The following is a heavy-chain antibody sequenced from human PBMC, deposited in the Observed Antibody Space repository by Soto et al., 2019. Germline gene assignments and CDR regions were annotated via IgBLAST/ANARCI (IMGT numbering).Heavy chain of an antibody. CDR2: IIPIFGTA. Sequence: ASVKVSCKASGGTFSSYAISWVRQAPGQGLEWMGGIIPIFGTANYAQKFQGRVTITADESTSTAYMELSSLRSEDTTVYYCARPAWDYGDDDAYYYYGIDVWGQGTTVTVSS. V-gene: IGHV1-69*13. CDR3: ARPAWDYGDDDAYYYYGIDV. CDR1: GGTFSSYA. J-gene: IGHJ6*02. D-gene: IGHD4-17*01.